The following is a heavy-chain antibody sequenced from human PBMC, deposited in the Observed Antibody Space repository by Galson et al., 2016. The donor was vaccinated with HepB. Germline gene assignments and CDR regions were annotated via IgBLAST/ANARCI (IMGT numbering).Heavy chain of an antibody. V-gene: IGHV4-31*03. CDR1: GGSISSVSYY. CDR2: IFYSGTT. J-gene: IGHJ4*02. Sequence: TLSLTCTVSGGSISSVSYYWSWIRQHPGKGLEWIGYIFYSGTTYYNPSLKSRIAISADTSQNQFSLRVFSVTAADTAVYYCAGGRRIGFGEYLEDYWGQGTLVTVSS. D-gene: IGHD3-10*01. CDR3: AGGRRIGFGEYLEDY.